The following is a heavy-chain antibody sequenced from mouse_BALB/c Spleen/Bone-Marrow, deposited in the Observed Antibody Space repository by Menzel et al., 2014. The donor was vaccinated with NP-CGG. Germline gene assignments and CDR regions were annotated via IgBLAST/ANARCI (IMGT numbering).Heavy chain of an antibody. CDR1: GFSFSDFY. D-gene: IGHD2-10*02. J-gene: IGHJ3*01. CDR2: SRNKAKYYTT. Sequence: EVKLMESGGGLVQPGDSLRLSCATSGFSFSDFYMEWVRQPPGKRLEWIVASRNKAKYYTTEYSASAKGRFIVSRNTAHSVLYLQMNALRAEDTAIYYCARDVGYGNYFVYWGQGTPVTGSA. V-gene: IGHV7-1*02. CDR3: ARDVGYGNYFVY.